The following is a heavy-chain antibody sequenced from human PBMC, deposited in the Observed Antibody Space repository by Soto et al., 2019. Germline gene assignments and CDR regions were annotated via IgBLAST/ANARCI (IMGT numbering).Heavy chain of an antibody. CDR3: AKDLVAVAARPPSNRRYYYYGMDV. CDR2: ISYDGSNK. CDR1: GFTFSSYG. D-gene: IGHD6-6*01. J-gene: IGHJ6*02. Sequence: GGSLRLSCAASGFTFSSYGMHWVRQAPGKGLEWVAVISYDGSNKYYADSVKGRFTISRDNSKNTLYLQMNSLRAEDTAVYYCAKDLVAVAARPPSNRRYYYYGMDVWGQGTTVTV. V-gene: IGHV3-30*18.